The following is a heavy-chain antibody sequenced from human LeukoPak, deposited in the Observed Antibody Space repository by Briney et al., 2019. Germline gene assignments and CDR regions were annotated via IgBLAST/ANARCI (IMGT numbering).Heavy chain of an antibody. J-gene: IGHJ4*02. CDR2: ISSDGSST. D-gene: IGHD6-19*01. V-gene: IGHV3-74*01. Sequence: GGSLRLSCAASGFTFSSYWMHWVRQAPGKGLVWVSRISSDGSSTSYADSVKGRFTISRDNAKNTLYLQMNSLRAEDTAVYYCALVAGTSYFDYWGQGTLVTVSS. CDR3: ALVAGTSYFDY. CDR1: GFTFSSYW.